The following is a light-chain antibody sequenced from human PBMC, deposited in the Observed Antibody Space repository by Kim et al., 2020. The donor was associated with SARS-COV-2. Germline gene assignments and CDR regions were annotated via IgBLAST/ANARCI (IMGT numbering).Light chain of an antibody. CDR3: QTWGTGIWV. Sequence: QLVLTQSPSASPSLGASVKLTCTLSSGHSSNAIAWHQQQAEKGPRFLMKLNSDGSHNKGDGIPDRFSGSSSGAERYLTISSLQSEDEADYYCQTWGTGIWVFGGGTKLTVL. CDR2: LNSDGSH. V-gene: IGLV4-69*01. J-gene: IGLJ3*02. CDR1: SGHSSNA.